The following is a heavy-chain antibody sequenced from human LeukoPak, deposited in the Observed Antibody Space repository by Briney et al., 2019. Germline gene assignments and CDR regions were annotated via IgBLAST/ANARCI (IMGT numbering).Heavy chain of an antibody. CDR2: INYRGST. Sequence: SETLSLTCTVSNASISSNTYYRAWIRQPPGKGLEYIGSINYRGSTYYNPSLKSRVTLSVDTSKNQFSLKLNSVTAADTAVYYCATYKYDYVWGNQHFDNWGQGTLVAVSS. J-gene: IGHJ4*02. V-gene: IGHV4-39*07. D-gene: IGHD3-16*01. CDR3: ATYKYDYVWGNQHFDN. CDR1: NASISSNTYY.